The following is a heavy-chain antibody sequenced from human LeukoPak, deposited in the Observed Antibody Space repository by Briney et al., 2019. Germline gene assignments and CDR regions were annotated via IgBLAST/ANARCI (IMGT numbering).Heavy chain of an antibody. CDR2: IYPGDSDT. CDR3: ARHSSGSSWSTTPLY. V-gene: IGHV5-51*01. Sequence: GESLKISCKGSGYSFTSYWIARVRQMPGKGLEWMGIIYPGDSDTRYSPSFQGQVTISADKSINTAYLQWSSLKASDTAMYYCARHSSGSSWSTTPLYWGQGTLVTVSS. CDR1: GYSFTSYW. D-gene: IGHD6-13*01. J-gene: IGHJ4*02.